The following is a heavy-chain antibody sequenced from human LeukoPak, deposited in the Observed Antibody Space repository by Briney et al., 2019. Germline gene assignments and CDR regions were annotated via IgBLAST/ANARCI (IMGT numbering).Heavy chain of an antibody. CDR1: GCTFSSYS. CDR3: ARDSSSWYYFDY. Sequence: GGSLRLSCAASGCTFSSYSMNWVRQAPGKGLELVSSISSSSSYIYYADSVKGRFTISRDNAKNSLYLQMNSLRAEDTAVYYCARDSSSWYYFDYWGQGTLVTVSS. J-gene: IGHJ4*02. CDR2: ISSSSSYI. V-gene: IGHV3-21*01. D-gene: IGHD6-13*01.